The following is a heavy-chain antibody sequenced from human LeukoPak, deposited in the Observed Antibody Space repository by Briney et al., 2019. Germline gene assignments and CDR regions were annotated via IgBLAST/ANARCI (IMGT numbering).Heavy chain of an antibody. CDR3: ARDTSLYYGIPFDY. CDR1: GYTFTSYY. J-gene: IGHJ4*02. V-gene: IGHV1-46*01. CDR2: INPSGGST. Sequence: ASVKVSCKASGYTFTSYYMHWVRQAPGQGLEWMGIINPSGGSTSYARKFQGRVTMTRDMSTSTAYMELRSLRSDDTAVYYCARDTSLYYGIPFDYWGQGTLVTVSS. D-gene: IGHD2-8*01.